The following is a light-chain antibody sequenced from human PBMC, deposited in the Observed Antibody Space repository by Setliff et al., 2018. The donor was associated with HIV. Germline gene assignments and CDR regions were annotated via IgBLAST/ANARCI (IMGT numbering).Light chain of an antibody. Sequence: QSVLTQPPSVSGAPGQRVTISCTGSSSNIGAGYDVHWFQQLPGTAPKLLIYGYNNRPSGVPDRFSGSKSGASASLAIAGLQAEDEADYYCQSHDNSLTGWVFGGGTQLTV. CDR3: QSHDNSLTGWV. V-gene: IGLV1-40*01. CDR2: GYN. CDR1: SSNIGAGYD. J-gene: IGLJ3*02.